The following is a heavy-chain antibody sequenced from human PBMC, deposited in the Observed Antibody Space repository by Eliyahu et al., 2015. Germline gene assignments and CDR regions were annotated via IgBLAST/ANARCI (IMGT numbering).Heavy chain of an antibody. J-gene: IGHJ4*02. V-gene: IGHV3-74*01. CDR2: FNSDGSST. D-gene: IGHD6-19*01. CDR1: GFTFSSYW. Sequence: EVQLVESGGGLVQPGGSLRLSCAASGFTFSSYWMHWVRQAPGKGLGGGSRFNSDGSSTSYADSVKGRFTISRDNAKNTLYLQMNSLRAEDTAVYYCAREKAVAGQNFDYWGQGTLVTVSS. CDR3: AREKAVAGQNFDY.